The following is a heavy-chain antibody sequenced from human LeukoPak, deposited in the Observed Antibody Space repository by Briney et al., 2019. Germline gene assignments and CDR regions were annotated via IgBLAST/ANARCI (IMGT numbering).Heavy chain of an antibody. Sequence: SVKVSCKASGGIISTYAISWVRQAPGQGLEWMGGIIPMYRTANYAQKFQGRVTITTDESTSTAYMELSSLKASDPAVYYCARADSTGYFSGAFDIWGQGTMVTVSS. V-gene: IGHV1-69*05. J-gene: IGHJ3*02. CDR1: GGIISTYA. CDR3: ARADSTGYFSGAFDI. CDR2: IIPMYRTA. D-gene: IGHD3-22*01.